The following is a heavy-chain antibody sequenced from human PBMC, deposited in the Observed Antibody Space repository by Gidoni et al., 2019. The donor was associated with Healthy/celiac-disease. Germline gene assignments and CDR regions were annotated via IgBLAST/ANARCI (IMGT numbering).Heavy chain of an antibody. CDR1: GFTFRRHG. J-gene: IGHJ6*02. CDR3: ARDTAAADYYYYGMDV. Sequence: QVQLVESGGGVGQPGRSLRLTCAAYGFTFRRHGMHWVRQAPGKGLEWVAVIGYDGSNKYYADSVNGRFTISRDNSKNTLYLQMNSLRAEDTALDYCARDTAAADYYYYGMDVWGQGPTVTVSS. V-gene: IGHV3-33*01. D-gene: IGHD6-13*01. CDR2: IGYDGSNK.